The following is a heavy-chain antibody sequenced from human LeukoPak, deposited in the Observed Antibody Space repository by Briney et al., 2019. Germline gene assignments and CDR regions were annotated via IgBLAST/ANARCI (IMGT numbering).Heavy chain of an antibody. D-gene: IGHD3-22*01. CDR2: IYWDDDK. CDR3: ARTKATNYYDSSGYRDY. V-gene: IGHV2-5*02. CDR1: GFSLSTSGVG. J-gene: IGHJ4*02. Sequence: ESGPTLVKPTQTLTLTCTFSGFSLSTSGVGEGWIRQPPGKALEWLALIYWDDDKRYSPSLKSRLTITKDTSKNQVVLTMTNMDPVDTATYYCARTKATNYYDSSGYRDYWGQGTLVTVSS.